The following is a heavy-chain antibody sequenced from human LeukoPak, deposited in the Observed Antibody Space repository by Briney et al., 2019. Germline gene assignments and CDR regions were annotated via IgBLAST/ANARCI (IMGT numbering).Heavy chain of an antibody. CDR3: TTRSPARYCSDGACYSSADY. CDR1: GFTVSNNY. CDR2: IRSKADGGTP. D-gene: IGHD2-15*01. V-gene: IGHV3-15*07. Sequence: GGSLRLSCAASGFTVSNNYMMWVRQAPGKGLEWVGHIRSKADGGTPDYIAPVKGRFTISRDDSKDTLYLQMNSLNTEDTAMYYCTTRSPARYCSDGACYSSADYWGQGTLVTVSS. J-gene: IGHJ4*02.